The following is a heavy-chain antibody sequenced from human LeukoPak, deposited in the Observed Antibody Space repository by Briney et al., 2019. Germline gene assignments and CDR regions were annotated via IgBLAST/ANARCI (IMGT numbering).Heavy chain of an antibody. J-gene: IGHJ4*02. V-gene: IGHV3-30*18. Sequence: GRSLRLSCAASGFTFTTYGMHWVRQAPGKGLEWVAVISYDGINKYYADSVKGRFTISRDNSKNTLYLQMNSLRAEDTAVYYCAKISWNDAYFDYWGQGTLVTVSS. CDR1: GFTFTTYG. CDR3: AKISWNDAYFDY. D-gene: IGHD1-1*01. CDR2: ISYDGINK.